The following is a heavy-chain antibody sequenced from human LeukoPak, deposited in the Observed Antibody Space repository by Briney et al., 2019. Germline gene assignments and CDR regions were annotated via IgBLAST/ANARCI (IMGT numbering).Heavy chain of an antibody. V-gene: IGHV4-34*01. Sequence: PSETLSLTCAVYGGSFSGYYWSWIRQPPGKGLEWIGEINHSGSTNYNPSLKSRVTISVDTSKNQFSLKLSSVTAADTAVYYCASATSSSWYSRYWYFDLWGRGTLVTVSS. CDR1: GGSFSGYY. D-gene: IGHD6-13*01. CDR3: ASATSSSWYSRYWYFDL. CDR2: INHSGST. J-gene: IGHJ2*01.